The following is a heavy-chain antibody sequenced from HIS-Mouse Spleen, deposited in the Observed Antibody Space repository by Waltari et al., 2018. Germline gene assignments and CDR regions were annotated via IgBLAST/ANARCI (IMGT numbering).Heavy chain of an antibody. CDR2: IYHSGST. CDR1: GYSISSGYY. V-gene: IGHV4-38-2*02. J-gene: IGHJ4*02. D-gene: IGHD3-22*01. Sequence: QVQLQESGPGLVKPSETLSLTCTVSGYSISSGYYWGWIRQPPGKGLEWIGSIYHSGSTYYNPSLKSRVTISVDTSKNQFSLKLSSVTAADTAVYYCARDAKYYYDSSGYYSYYFDYWGQGTLVTVSS. CDR3: ARDAKYYYDSSGYYSYYFDY.